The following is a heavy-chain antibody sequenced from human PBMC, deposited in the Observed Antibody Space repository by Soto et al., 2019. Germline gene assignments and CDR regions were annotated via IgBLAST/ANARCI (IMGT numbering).Heavy chain of an antibody. CDR2: FSADNGNT. CDR3: ARARGVGADY. V-gene: IGHV1-18*01. CDR1: GYTFTSYG. D-gene: IGHD1-26*01. Sequence: QVQLVQSGAEVKKPGASVKVSCKASGYTFTSYGITWVRQAPGQGLEWMGGFSADNGNTNYAQKLQGRVTMTSDTSTSTAYMQLRSLRSDVTAVYYSARARGVGADYWGQGTLVTVSS. J-gene: IGHJ4*02.